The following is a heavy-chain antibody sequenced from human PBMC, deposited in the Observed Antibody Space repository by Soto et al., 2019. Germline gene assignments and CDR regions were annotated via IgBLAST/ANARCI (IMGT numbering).Heavy chain of an antibody. J-gene: IGHJ6*02. V-gene: IGHV1-69*13. D-gene: IGHD6-19*01. Sequence: ASVKVSCKASGGTFSSYAISLVRQAPGQGLEWMGGIIPIFGTANYAQKFQGRVTITADESTSTAYMELSSLRSEDTAVYYCARDPARLLAVAGPPYYYGMAVWGQGTTVTVSS. CDR1: GGTFSSYA. CDR3: ARDPARLLAVAGPPYYYGMAV. CDR2: IIPIFGTA.